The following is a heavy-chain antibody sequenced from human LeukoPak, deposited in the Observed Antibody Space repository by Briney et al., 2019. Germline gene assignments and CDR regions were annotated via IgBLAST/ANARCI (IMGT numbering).Heavy chain of an antibody. J-gene: IGHJ6*03. CDR3: ARAPSVYSSSWYDGYYYYYMDV. Sequence: SETLSLTCTVSGGFISSYYWSWIRQPAGKGLEWIGRIYTSGSTNYNPSLKSRVTMSVDTSKNQFSLKLSSVTAADTAVYYCARAPSVYSSSWYDGYYYYYMDVWGKGTTVTVSS. V-gene: IGHV4-4*07. CDR2: IYTSGST. D-gene: IGHD6-13*01. CDR1: GGFISSYY.